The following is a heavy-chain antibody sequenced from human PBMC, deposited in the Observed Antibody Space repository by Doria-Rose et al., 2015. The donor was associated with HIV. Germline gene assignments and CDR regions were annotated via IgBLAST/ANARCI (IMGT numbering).Heavy chain of an antibody. CDR2: ISGSGSTI. V-gene: IGHV3-48*03. J-gene: IGHJ4*02. CDR1: GFTFSSYE. D-gene: IGHD3-22*01. Sequence: VQLVQSGGGFVQPGGSLRLSCADSGFTFSSYEMNWVRQAPGQGLEWVSYISGSGSTIHYADSVKGRFTISRDNAKNSLSLQMNSLRAEDTAVYYCARGDYEGDSSGYLAGWGQGTLVTVSS. CDR3: ARGDYEGDSSGYLAG.